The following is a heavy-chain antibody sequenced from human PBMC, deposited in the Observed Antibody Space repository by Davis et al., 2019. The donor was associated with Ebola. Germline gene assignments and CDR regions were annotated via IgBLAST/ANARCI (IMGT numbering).Heavy chain of an antibody. CDR1: GISLKSCA. CDR2: IGSDGGT. D-gene: IGHD2-8*02. V-gene: IGHV3-23*01. J-gene: IGHJ6*02. Sequence: GEFLKTSCVVPGISLKSCAISWVRQAPGKGLEWVSGIGSDGGTHYAGPVRGRFTISRDDSKNTLFLQMNSLRGEDTAVYYCAKDLFWWSASDVWGQGTTVVVS. CDR3: AKDLFWWSASDV.